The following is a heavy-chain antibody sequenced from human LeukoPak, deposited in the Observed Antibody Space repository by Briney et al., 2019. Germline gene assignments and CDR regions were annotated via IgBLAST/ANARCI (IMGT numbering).Heavy chain of an antibody. CDR2: INSNGGST. CDR3: EPPLQFLES. V-gene: IGHV3-23*01. CDR1: GFTVSSNY. D-gene: IGHD3-3*01. J-gene: IGHJ5*02. Sequence: PGGSLRLSCAASGFTVSSNYMTWVRQAPGKGLEWVSTINSNGGSTYYASSVKGRFTISRDNSRNTLYLRMSSLRAEDTAVYYCEPPLQFLESWGQGTIVIVSS.